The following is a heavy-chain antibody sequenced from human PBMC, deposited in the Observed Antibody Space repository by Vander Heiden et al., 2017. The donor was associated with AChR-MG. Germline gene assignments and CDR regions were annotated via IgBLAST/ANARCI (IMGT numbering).Heavy chain of an antibody. V-gene: IGHV3-23*01. CDR3: AKAKRSSGWTGGY. CDR2: ISGSGGST. D-gene: IGHD6-19*01. CDR1: GFTFSSYA. Sequence: EVQLLESGGRLVQPGGPLRRSCPASGFTFSSYAMSWVRQAPGKGLEWVSAISGSGGSTYYADSVKGRFTISRDNSKNTLYLQMNSLRAEDTAVYYCAKAKRSSGWTGGYWGQGTLVTVSS. J-gene: IGHJ4*02.